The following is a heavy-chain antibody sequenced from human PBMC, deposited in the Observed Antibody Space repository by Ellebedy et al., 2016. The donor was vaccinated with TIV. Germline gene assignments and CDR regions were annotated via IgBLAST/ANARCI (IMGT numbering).Heavy chain of an antibody. D-gene: IGHD3-10*01. Sequence: GESLKISXAASGFTFSSYAMHWVRQAPGKGLEWVAVISYDGSNKYYADSVKGRFTISRDNSKNTLYLQMNSLRAEDTAVYYCARVGYYGSGSPFWQYYFDYWGQGTLVTVSS. CDR1: GFTFSSYA. J-gene: IGHJ4*02. V-gene: IGHV3-30*04. CDR2: ISYDGSNK. CDR3: ARVGYYGSGSPFWQYYFDY.